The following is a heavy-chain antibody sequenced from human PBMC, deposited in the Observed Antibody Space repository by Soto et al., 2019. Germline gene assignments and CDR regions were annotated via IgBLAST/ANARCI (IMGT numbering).Heavy chain of an antibody. V-gene: IGHV3-30-3*01. J-gene: IGHJ4*01. CDR1: GFTFSSYS. CDR2: ISYDGYNK. D-gene: IGHD1-1*01. CDR3: ARDFTGTGTFDY. Sequence: GGSMGLSCAASGFTFSSYSMQWVRQAPDKGLEWVAVISYDGYNKYYVDSVKGRFTISRDNSKNTLYLQMNSLRAEDTAIYYCARDFTGTGTFDYWGHGTLVTVSS.